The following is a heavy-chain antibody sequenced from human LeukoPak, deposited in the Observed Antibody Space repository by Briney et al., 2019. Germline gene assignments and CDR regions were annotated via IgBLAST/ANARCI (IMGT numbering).Heavy chain of an antibody. Sequence: GGSLRLSCAASGFIFSDSYMIWIRQAPGRGLEWVSYISSSGNTIYPADSVKGRFTISRDNAKNSLYLQMNSLRVEDTAVYYCADLHYFASRYWGQGTLVTVSS. CDR2: ISSSGNTI. CDR3: ADLHYFASRY. CDR1: GFIFSDSY. D-gene: IGHD3-10*01. J-gene: IGHJ4*02. V-gene: IGHV3-11*01.